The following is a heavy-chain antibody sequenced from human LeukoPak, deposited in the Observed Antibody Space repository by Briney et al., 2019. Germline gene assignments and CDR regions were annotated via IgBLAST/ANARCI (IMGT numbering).Heavy chain of an antibody. J-gene: IGHJ4*02. V-gene: IGHV3-23*01. CDR3: AKDWSGWYVGGTFDY. CDR2: ISGSGGST. D-gene: IGHD6-19*01. CDR1: GFTFSSYA. Sequence: GGSLRLSCAASGFTFSSYAMSWVRQAPGKGLEWVSAISGSGGSTYYADSVKGRFTISRDNSKNTLYLQMNSLRAEDTAVYYCAKDWSGWYVGGTFDYWGQGTLVTVSS.